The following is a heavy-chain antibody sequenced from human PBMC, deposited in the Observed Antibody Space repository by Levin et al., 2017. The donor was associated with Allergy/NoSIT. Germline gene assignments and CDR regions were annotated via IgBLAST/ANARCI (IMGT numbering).Heavy chain of an antibody. V-gene: IGHV3-30*18. CDR3: AKDRVRTWSLDS. CDR2: TSDDGSKK. J-gene: IGHJ4*02. CDR1: GFTFSGDG. D-gene: IGHD1-1*01. Sequence: GESLKISCAASGFTFSGDGMHWVRQGPGTGLEWVAATSDDGSKKYYADSVKGRFTISRDNSKNALYLQMSSLRVEDTAVYYCAKDRVRTWSLDSWGQGTRVTVSP.